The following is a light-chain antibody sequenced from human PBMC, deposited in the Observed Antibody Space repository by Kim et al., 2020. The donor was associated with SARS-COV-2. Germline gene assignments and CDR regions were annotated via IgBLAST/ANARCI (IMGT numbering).Light chain of an antibody. CDR2: DVS. J-gene: IGLJ2*01. V-gene: IGLV2-14*03. CDR3: SSYTSSSVV. CDR1: SSDVGGYNY. Sequence: PGQSITISCTGTSSDVGGYNYVSWYQQHPGKAPKLMIYDVSNRPSWVSNRFSGSKSGNTASLTISGLQAEDEADYYCSSYTSSSVVFGGGTQLTVL.